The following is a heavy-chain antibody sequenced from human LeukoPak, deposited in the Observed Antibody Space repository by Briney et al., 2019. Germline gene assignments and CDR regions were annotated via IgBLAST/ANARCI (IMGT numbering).Heavy chain of an antibody. V-gene: IGHV4-59*01. J-gene: IGHJ4*02. CDR2: IYYSGST. Sequence: SETLSLTCTVSGGSISSYYWSWIRQPQGKGLEWIGYIYYSGSTNYNPSLKSRVTISVDTAKNQFSLKLSSVTAADPAVYYCASSGYSSSPFAYWGQRTLVTVSS. CDR3: ASSGYSSSPFAY. D-gene: IGHD6-6*01. CDR1: GGSISSYY.